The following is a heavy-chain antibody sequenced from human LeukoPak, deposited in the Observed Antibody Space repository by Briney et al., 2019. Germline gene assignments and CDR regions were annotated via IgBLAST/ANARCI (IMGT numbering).Heavy chain of an antibody. CDR2: IRSKANSYAT. V-gene: IGHV3-73*01. Sequence: PGGSLRLSCAASGFTFSGSAMHWVRQASGKGLEWVGRIRSKANSYATAYAASVKGRFTISRDDSKNTAYLQMNSLKTEDTAVYYCTRRADSSGYYYYYYMDVWGKGTTVTVSS. CDR1: GFTFSGSA. J-gene: IGHJ6*03. CDR3: TRRADSSGYYYYYYMDV. D-gene: IGHD3-22*01.